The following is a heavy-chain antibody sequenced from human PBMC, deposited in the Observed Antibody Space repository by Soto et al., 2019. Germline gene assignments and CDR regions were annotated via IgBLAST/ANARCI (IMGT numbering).Heavy chain of an antibody. J-gene: IGHJ4*02. D-gene: IGHD1-26*01. Sequence: HGESLKISCKGSGYSFASHWVAWVRQMPEKGLEWIGTIYPGDSDTKYVSAFRGHVTISADTFVSTAYLQWRSLEATDSAIYYCARYSGSYWHYLDFWGQGTLVTVSS. V-gene: IGHV5-51*01. CDR1: GYSFASHW. CDR3: ARYSGSYWHYLDF. CDR2: IYPGDSDT.